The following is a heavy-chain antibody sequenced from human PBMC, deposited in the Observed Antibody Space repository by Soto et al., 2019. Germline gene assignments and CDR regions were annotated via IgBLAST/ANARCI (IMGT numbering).Heavy chain of an antibody. CDR3: ARALGLYNWNDP. CDR2: INHSGST. CDR1: GGSFSGYY. V-gene: IGHV4-34*01. J-gene: IGHJ5*02. Sequence: SETLSLTCAVYGGSFSGYYWTWILQPPGTGLEWIGEINHSGSTNYNPSLKSRVTISVDTSKNQFSLKLTSVTAADTAVYYCARALGLYNWNDPWGQGTLVTVSS.